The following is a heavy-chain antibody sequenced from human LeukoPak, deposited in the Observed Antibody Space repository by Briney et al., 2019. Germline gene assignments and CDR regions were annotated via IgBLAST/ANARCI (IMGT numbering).Heavy chain of an antibody. CDR3: ARDLRWLSSYYAFDI. Sequence: GGSLRLSCAGSGFTFSSYSMNWVRQAPGKGLEWVSSISSSSSYIYYADSVRGRFTISRDNAKNSVHLQMSSLRAEDTAVYYCARDLRWLSSYYAFDIWGQGTMVTVSS. CDR2: ISSSSSYI. J-gene: IGHJ3*02. D-gene: IGHD3-22*01. CDR1: GFTFSSYS. V-gene: IGHV3-21*01.